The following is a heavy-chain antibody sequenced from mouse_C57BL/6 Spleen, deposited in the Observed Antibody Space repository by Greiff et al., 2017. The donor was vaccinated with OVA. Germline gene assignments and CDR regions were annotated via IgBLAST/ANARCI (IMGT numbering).Heavy chain of an antibody. J-gene: IGHJ2*01. CDR3: ANYDAFDY. D-gene: IGHD2-4*01. V-gene: IGHV1-81*01. CDR1: GYTFTSYG. CDR2: IYPRSGNT. Sequence: QVQLKESGAELARPGASVKLSCKASGYTFTSYGISWVKQRTGQGLEWIGEIYPRSGNTYYNEKFKGKATLTADKSSSTAYMELRSLTSEDSAVYFCANYDAFDYWGQGTTLTVSS.